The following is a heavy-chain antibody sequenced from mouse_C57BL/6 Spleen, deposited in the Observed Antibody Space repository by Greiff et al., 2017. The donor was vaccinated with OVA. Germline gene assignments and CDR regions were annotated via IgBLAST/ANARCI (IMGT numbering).Heavy chain of an antibody. V-gene: IGHV7-1*01. J-gene: IGHJ1*03. CDR1: GFTFSDFY. D-gene: IGHD4-1*01. CDR2: SRNKANDYTT. CDR3: ARDANWDGWYFDV. Sequence: EVKLMESGGGLVQSGRSLRLSCAPSGFTFSDFYMEWVRQAPGKGLEWIAASRNKANDYTTEYSASVKGRFIVSRDTSQSILYLQMNALRAEDTAIYYCARDANWDGWYFDVWGTGTTVTVSS.